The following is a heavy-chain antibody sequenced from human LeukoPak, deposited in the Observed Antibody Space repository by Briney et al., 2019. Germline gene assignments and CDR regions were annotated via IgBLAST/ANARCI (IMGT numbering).Heavy chain of an antibody. D-gene: IGHD6-13*01. CDR2: INPNSGGT. Sequence: ASVKVSCKASGYTFTSYYMHWVRQAPGQGLEWMGIINPNSGGTNYAQKFRGRVTMTRDTSISTAYMELSRLRSDDTAVYYCARVKVDRYSSSPYYFDYWGQGTLVTVSS. V-gene: IGHV1-2*02. CDR3: ARVKVDRYSSSPYYFDY. CDR1: GYTFTSYY. J-gene: IGHJ4*02.